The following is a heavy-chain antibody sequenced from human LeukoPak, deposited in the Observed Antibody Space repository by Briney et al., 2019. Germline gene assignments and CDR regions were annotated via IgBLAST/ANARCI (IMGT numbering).Heavy chain of an antibody. CDR3: VTWISGHGY. CDR2: TRNKAENYPT. Sequence: GGSLRLSCAASGFSFSDHYMDWVRQAPGKGLEWVGRTRNKAENYPTEYVASVKGRFTVSREGTKNSLHLQMNSLKIEDTAVYYCVTWISGHGYWGQGTLVTVSS. D-gene: IGHD1-26*01. V-gene: IGHV3-72*01. CDR1: GFSFSDHY. J-gene: IGHJ4*02.